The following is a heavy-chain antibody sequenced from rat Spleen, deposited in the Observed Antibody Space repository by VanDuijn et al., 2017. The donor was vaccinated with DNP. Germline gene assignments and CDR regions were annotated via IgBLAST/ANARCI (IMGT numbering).Heavy chain of an antibody. J-gene: IGHJ2*01. V-gene: IGHV5-7*01. CDR2: ISYDGGSI. Sequence: EVQLVESGGGLVQPGRSLKLSCAASGFTFGDYDMGWVRQAPETGLEWVAYISYDGGSISYGDSVKGRFTISRDNAKSTLYLQMDSLRSEDTATYYCTRWSYWGQGVMVTVSS. CDR1: GFTFGDYD. CDR3: TRWSY.